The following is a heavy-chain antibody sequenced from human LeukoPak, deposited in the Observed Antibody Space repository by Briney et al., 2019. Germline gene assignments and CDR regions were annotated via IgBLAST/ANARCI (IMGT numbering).Heavy chain of an antibody. Sequence: GGSLRLSCAASGFTFNSYAMSWVRQALGKGLEWVSRISSSGGSTYYADSVKGRFTISRDNSKNTLYLEMNSLRAEDTAVYYCAKEESELIRRYSFDYWGQGTLVTVSS. V-gene: IGHV3-23*01. CDR2: ISSSGGST. CDR3: AKEESELIRRYSFDY. D-gene: IGHD3-16*01. J-gene: IGHJ4*02. CDR1: GFTFNSYA.